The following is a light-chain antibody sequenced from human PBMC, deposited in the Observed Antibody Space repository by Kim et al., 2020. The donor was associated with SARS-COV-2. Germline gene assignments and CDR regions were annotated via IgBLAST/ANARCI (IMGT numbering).Light chain of an antibody. Sequence: PGKAAKFAFGGNNIGGQIVHWYQQKPGQAPVLVISYDSDRPSEIPERFSGSKSGNTATLTISRVEAGDEADYYCQVWDNSLDRVVFGGGTQLTVL. V-gene: IGLV3-21*01. CDR1: NIGGQI. CDR3: QVWDNSLDRVV. CDR2: YDS. J-gene: IGLJ2*01.